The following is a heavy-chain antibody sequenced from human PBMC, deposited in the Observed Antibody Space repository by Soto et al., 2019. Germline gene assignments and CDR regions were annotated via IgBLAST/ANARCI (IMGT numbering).Heavy chain of an antibody. Sequence: QVQLVQSGAEVKKPGSSVKVSCKASGGTFSSYAISWVRQAPGQGLEWMGGIIPIFGTANYEQKFQGRVTITADESTSTAYMELSSLRAEDTAVYYWAGALGDPVPYYYGMDVWGQGTTVTVSS. CDR2: IIPIFGTA. CDR1: GGTFSSYA. V-gene: IGHV1-69*12. D-gene: IGHD4-17*01. CDR3: AGALGDPVPYYYGMDV. J-gene: IGHJ6*02.